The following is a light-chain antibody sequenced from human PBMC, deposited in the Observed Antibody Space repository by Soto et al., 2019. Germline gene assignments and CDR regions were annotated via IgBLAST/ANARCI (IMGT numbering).Light chain of an antibody. V-gene: IGKV1-39*01. CDR3: QQIYSAPLT. CDR1: QTITTY. Sequence: DIQMTQSPSSLFASVGDSVTITCRASQTITTYLNWYRQKPGKAPKLLIYAASSLQSGVPSRFSDSGSETEFTLTISSLQPEDFATYFCQQIYSAPLTFGGGTKVEIK. CDR2: AAS. J-gene: IGKJ4*01.